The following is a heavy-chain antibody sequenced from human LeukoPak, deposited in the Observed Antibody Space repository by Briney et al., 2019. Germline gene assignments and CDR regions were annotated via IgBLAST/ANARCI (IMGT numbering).Heavy chain of an antibody. CDR2: ISGGGGRT. V-gene: IGHV3-23*01. J-gene: IGHJ4*02. Sequence: GGSLRLSCTTSGFPFSSYAMSWVRQAPGKGLEWVSSISGGGGRTDYADSVKGRFTISRDSSKNTLYVQMNSLRAEDTAVYYCAKDLPAAYFDYWGQGTLVTVSS. CDR1: GFPFSSYA. CDR3: AKDLPAAYFDY. D-gene: IGHD2-2*01.